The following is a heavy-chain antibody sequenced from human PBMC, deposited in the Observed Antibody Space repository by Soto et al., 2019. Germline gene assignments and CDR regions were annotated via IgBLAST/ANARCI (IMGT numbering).Heavy chain of an antibody. J-gene: IGHJ3*02. CDR1: GYTFTSYD. CDR3: ARGGYSSGWPEPDAFDI. D-gene: IGHD6-19*01. Sequence: GASVKVSCKASGYTFTSYDINWVRQATGQGLEWMGWMNPNSGNTGYAQKFQGRVTMTRNTSISTAYMELSSLRSEDTAVYYCARGGYSSGWPEPDAFDIWGQGTMVIVSS. CDR2: MNPNSGNT. V-gene: IGHV1-8*01.